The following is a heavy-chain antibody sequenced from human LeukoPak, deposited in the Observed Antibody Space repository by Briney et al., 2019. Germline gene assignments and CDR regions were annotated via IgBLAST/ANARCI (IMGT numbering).Heavy chain of an antibody. CDR2: INPSGGST. J-gene: IGHJ4*02. D-gene: IGHD3-22*01. CDR1: GYTFTDYY. Sequence: GASVKVSCKASGYTFTDYYMHWVRQAPGQGLEWMGIINPSGGSTSYAQKFQGRVAMTRDMSTSTVYMELSSLRSEDTAVYYCARDLYYDSSGNYWGQGTLVTVSS. V-gene: IGHV1-46*01. CDR3: ARDLYYDSSGNY.